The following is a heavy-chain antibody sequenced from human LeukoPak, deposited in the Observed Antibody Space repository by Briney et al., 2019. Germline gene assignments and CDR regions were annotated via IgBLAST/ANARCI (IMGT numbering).Heavy chain of an antibody. D-gene: IGHD4-23*01. CDR3: ARDLYGGFSNFDS. J-gene: IGHJ4*02. Sequence: PGRSLRLSCAASGFTFSNYGMHWVRQAPGKGLEWVAVIWSDGSNKYYADSVKGRFTISRDNSKNTLYLQMNSLRADDTAVFYCARDLYGGFSNFDSWGQGTLVTVSS. CDR2: IWSDGSNK. CDR1: GFTFSNYG. V-gene: IGHV3-33*01.